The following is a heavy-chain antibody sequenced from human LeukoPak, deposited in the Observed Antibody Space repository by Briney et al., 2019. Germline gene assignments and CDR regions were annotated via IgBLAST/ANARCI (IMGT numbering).Heavy chain of an antibody. D-gene: IGHD2-15*01. Sequence: GGSLRLSCVASGFTFTRHYMHWVRQAPGKGLVWVSRIKTDGSSTIYADSVKGRFTISRDNTKNTLHLQMNSLRAEDTAVYYCAKDGGYCSGGSCYSGAEYFQHWGQGTLVTVSS. CDR1: GFTFTRHY. J-gene: IGHJ1*01. CDR2: IKTDGSST. V-gene: IGHV3-74*01. CDR3: AKDGGYCSGGSCYSGAEYFQH.